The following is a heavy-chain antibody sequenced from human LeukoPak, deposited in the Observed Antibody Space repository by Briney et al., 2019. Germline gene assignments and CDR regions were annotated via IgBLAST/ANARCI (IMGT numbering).Heavy chain of an antibody. Sequence: PGGSLRLSCAASGFIFSSYGMHWVRQAPGKGLEWVAFIRHDGRNKYYADSVKGRFTISRDNSKNTLYLQMNSLRGEDTAVYYCAREIYYAFDIWGQGTMVTVSS. CDR2: IRHDGRNK. CDR3: AREIYYAFDI. J-gene: IGHJ3*02. V-gene: IGHV3-30*02. D-gene: IGHD5-12*01. CDR1: GFIFSSYG.